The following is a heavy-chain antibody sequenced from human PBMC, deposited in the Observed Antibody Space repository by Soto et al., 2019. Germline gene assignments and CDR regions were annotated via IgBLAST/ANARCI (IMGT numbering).Heavy chain of an antibody. CDR1: GGTFSSYS. D-gene: IGHD1-26*01. V-gene: IGHV1-69*01. CDR3: ARDGGSHSGGIDY. J-gene: IGHJ4*02. CDR2: IIPIFGTA. Sequence: QVQLVQSGAEVKKPGSSVKVSCKASGGTFSSYSINWVRQAPGQGLEWMGEIIPIFGTANYAQKFQGRVTITADESTSTAYLEPSSLRSEDTGVYFCARDGGSHSGGIDYWGQGTLVTVSS.